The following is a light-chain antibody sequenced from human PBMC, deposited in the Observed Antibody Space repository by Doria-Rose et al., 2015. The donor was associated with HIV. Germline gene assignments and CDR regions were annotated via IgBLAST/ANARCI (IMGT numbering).Light chain of an antibody. J-gene: IGKJ1*01. CDR3: HQYGTSWT. CDR1: QSFSSTY. Sequence: TQSPGTLSLSPGERATLSCRAGQSFSSTYLAWYQQKPGQAPSLLIYDGSTRATGIPDRFRASGSGTDFALTINRLEPEDFALYYCHQYGTSWTFGRGTKVEI. V-gene: IGKV3-20*01. CDR2: DGS.